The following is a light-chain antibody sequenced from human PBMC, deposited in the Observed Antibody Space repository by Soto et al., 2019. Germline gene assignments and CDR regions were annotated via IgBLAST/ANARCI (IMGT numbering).Light chain of an antibody. CDR1: QSISDS. CDR2: GAS. Sequence: EIVLTQSPATPPLSPGERATLSCRASQSISDSLAWYQQKPGQAPRLLISGASNRATGLPARFSGSGSGTDFTLTISNLEPEDFAVYYCQQRGEWPPGATFGQGTRLEIK. CDR3: QQRGEWPPGAT. J-gene: IGKJ5*01. V-gene: IGKV3-11*01.